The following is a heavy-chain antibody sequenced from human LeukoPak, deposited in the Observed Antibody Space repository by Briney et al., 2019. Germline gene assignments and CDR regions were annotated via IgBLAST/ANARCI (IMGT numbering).Heavy chain of an antibody. V-gene: IGHV1-2*02. CDR2: INPLSGGT. CDR1: GYTFSDYY. CDR3: ARVVGLQDIVVVPAAVLFDY. D-gene: IGHD2-2*01. J-gene: IGHJ4*02. Sequence: GASVKDSCKASGYTFSDYYMHWVRQAPGQGLEWMGWINPLSGGTNYAQKFQGRVTMTRDTSISTAYMELSGLISGDTAVYYCARVVGLQDIVVVPAAVLFDYWGQGTLVTVSS.